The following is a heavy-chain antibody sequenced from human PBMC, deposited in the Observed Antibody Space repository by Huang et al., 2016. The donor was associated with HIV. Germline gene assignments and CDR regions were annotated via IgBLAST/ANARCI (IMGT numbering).Heavy chain of an antibody. D-gene: IGHD3-16*01. CDR1: GGSFRDKI. J-gene: IGHJ4*02. CDR2: IIPLFSAP. CDR3: AMSLRYQYDSRSYWGRYFDY. V-gene: IGHV1-69*01. Sequence: QVQLEQSGPAVRKPGSSVKVSCQASGGSFRDKIISWVRPAPGQRFKWMGGIIPLFSAPACAKEFTGAVTMTADGATATIYMELNSLTSEDTAVYYCAMSLRYQYDSRSYWGRYFDYWGQGTLVTVSS.